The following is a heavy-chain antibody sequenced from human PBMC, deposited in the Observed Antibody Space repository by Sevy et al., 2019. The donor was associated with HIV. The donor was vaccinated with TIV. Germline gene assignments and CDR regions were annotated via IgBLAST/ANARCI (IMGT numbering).Heavy chain of an antibody. CDR2: IRTTASGGTT. D-gene: IGHD6-13*01. Sequence: GGSLRLSCTTSGLTFGDYAMGWFRQAPGKGLEWVGFIRTTASGGTTDYAASVKGTFIISRDDSKSIAYLQMNSLKTEDTAVYHCTRSFSVTWYPHYWGQRTLVTVSS. CDR3: TRSFSVTWYPHY. V-gene: IGHV3-49*03. J-gene: IGHJ4*02. CDR1: GLTFGDYA.